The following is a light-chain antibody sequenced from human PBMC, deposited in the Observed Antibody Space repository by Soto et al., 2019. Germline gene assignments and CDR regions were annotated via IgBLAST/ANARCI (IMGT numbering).Light chain of an antibody. Sequence: DIQVTQSPSSLSASVGDRVTIICRASQDVRHYFGSYQQKPGKAPKRLIYEISTLQSGVPSRFSGSGSGTEFTLTIDSLQPEDSATYYCLQHYYYPRTFGQGTRLEIK. J-gene: IGKJ1*01. V-gene: IGKV1-17*01. CDR1: QDVRHY. CDR3: LQHYYYPRT. CDR2: EIS.